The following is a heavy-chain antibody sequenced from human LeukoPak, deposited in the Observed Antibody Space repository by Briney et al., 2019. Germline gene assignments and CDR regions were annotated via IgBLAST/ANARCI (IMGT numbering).Heavy chain of an antibody. Sequence: PGGSLRLSCAASGFTFSSYAMSWVRQAPGKGLEWVSVVGGSGTSTYHADSVKGRFTISRDNSKNTLYLQMNSLRAEDSAVYYCAKGRDSSGYYTNDAFDMWGQGTTVTVSS. CDR3: AKGRDSSGYYTNDAFDM. CDR1: GFTFSSYA. V-gene: IGHV3-23*01. CDR2: VGGSGTST. D-gene: IGHD3-22*01. J-gene: IGHJ3*02.